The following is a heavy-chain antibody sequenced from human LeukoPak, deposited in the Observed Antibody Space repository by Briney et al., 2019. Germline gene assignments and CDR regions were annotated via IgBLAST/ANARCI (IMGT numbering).Heavy chain of an antibody. CDR1: GGSISSSSYY. J-gene: IGHJ4*02. D-gene: IGHD3-22*01. CDR2: IYYSGST. V-gene: IGHV4-39*01. Sequence: PSETLSLTCTVSGGSISSSSYYWGWIRQPPGTGLEWIGSIYYSGSTYYNPSLKSRVTISVDTPKNQFSLKLSSVSAADTAVYYCARLVGVEYYYDSSGYYPNSFDYWGQGTLVTVSS. CDR3: ARLVGVEYYYDSSGYYPNSFDY.